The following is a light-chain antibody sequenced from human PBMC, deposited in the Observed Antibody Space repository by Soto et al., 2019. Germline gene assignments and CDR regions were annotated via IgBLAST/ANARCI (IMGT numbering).Light chain of an antibody. Sequence: EIVLTQSPGTLSLSPGDRATLSCRASQSVNSNYLAWYQQKPGQALRLLIYGASSRATDIPDRFSGGGSGTDFTLTISRLEPEDFAVYYCQQYGTSPYTFGQGAKVEIK. V-gene: IGKV3-20*01. CDR3: QQYGTSPYT. J-gene: IGKJ2*01. CDR2: GAS. CDR1: QSVNSNY.